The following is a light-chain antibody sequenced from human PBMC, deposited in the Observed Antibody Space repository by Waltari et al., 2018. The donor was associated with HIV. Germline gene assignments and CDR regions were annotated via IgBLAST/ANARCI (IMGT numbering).Light chain of an antibody. CDR1: RSDVGNYNL. J-gene: IGLJ1*01. Sequence: HSALTQPASVSGSPGQAITISCTGARSDVGNYNLFSWDQQHPGRAPKLIIYEVTKRPSGISDRFSGSKSGNTASLTISGLQAEDEADYYCCSYGGSPYVLGSGTKVTVL. V-gene: IGLV2-23*02. CDR3: CSYGGSPYV. CDR2: EVT.